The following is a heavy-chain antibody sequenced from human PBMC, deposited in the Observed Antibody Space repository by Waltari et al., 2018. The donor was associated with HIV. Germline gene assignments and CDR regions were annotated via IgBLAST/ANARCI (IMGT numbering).Heavy chain of an antibody. D-gene: IGHD1-26*01. CDR2: INSDGSST. CDR3: ARAGRDGKLPPDY. Sequence: EVQLVESGGGPVQPGGSLRLSCAASGFTFSSYWLHWVPQAPGKGLVWVSRINSDGSSTSYADSVKGRFTISRDNAKNTVYLQMSSLRAEDTAVYYCARAGRDGKLPPDYWGQGTLVTVSS. J-gene: IGHJ4*02. V-gene: IGHV3-74*01. CDR1: GFTFSSYW.